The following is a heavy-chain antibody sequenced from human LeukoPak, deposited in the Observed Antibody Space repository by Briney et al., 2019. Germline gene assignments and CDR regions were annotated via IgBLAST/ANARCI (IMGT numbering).Heavy chain of an antibody. Sequence: PSETLSLTCAVYGGSFSGYYWSWIRQPPGKGLEWIGEINHSGSTNYNPSLKSRVTISVDTSKNQFSLKLSSVTAADTAVYYCARWDDSDWGFGNWGPGTLVTVSS. D-gene: IGHD6-19*01. CDR1: GGSFSGYY. CDR2: INHSGST. CDR3: ARWDDSDWGFGN. V-gene: IGHV4-34*01. J-gene: IGHJ4*02.